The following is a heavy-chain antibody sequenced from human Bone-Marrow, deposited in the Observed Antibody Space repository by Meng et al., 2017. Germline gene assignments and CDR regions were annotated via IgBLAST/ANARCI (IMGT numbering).Heavy chain of an antibody. J-gene: IGHJ6*02. CDR1: GGTFNNFA. Sequence: SVKVSCKASGGTFNNFAISWVRQAPRQGPEWMGGIIPIFETANYAEKFQGRVTITADKSTSTAYMGLSSLRSEDTAVYYCAILAGTYYYYGMDVWGQGTTVTVSS. CDR3: AILAGTYYYYGMDV. CDR2: IIPIFETA. V-gene: IGHV1-69*06. D-gene: IGHD2-15*01.